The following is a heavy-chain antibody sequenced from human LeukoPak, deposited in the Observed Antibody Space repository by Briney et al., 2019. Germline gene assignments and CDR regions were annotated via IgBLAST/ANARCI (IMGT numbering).Heavy chain of an antibody. CDR1: GGSISSYY. D-gene: IGHD3-16*01. Sequence: SETLSLTCTVTGGSISSYYWSWIRQPPGKGLEWIGNIFYSGSTYYSPSLKSRVTISLDTSRNQFSLKLSSVAAADTAVYYCARSLGAFDIWGQGTMVTVSS. CDR3: ARSLGAFDI. J-gene: IGHJ3*02. V-gene: IGHV4-59*04. CDR2: IFYSGST.